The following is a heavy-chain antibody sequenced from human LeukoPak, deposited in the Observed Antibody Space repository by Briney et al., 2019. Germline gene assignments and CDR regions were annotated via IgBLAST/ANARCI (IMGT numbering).Heavy chain of an antibody. V-gene: IGHV4-39*07. Sequence: PSETLSLTCTVSGGSISSSSDYWGWIRQAPGKGLEWIGSIYYHENTYYNSSLKSRVTISVDTSKNQFSLKLSSVTAADTAVYYCAREGPSEILWFGDGPFDYWGQGTLVTVSS. CDR1: GGSISSSSDY. CDR3: AREGPSEILWFGDGPFDY. J-gene: IGHJ4*02. CDR2: IYYHENT. D-gene: IGHD3-10*01.